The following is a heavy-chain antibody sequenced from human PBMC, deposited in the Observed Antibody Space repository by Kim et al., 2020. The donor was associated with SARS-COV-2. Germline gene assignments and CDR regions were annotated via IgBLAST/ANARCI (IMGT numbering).Heavy chain of an antibody. D-gene: IGHD6-13*01. CDR1: GGSFSGYD. CDR2: INFSGST. CDR3: ARSQQVTYYYGMDV. Sequence: SETLSLTCGVYGGSFSGYDWTWIRQPPGKGLEWIGEINFSGSTNYNPSLKSRVTISVDTSKNQFSLNLNSVTAADTAAYYCARSQQVTYYYGMDVWGQGTTVTVSS. V-gene: IGHV4-34*01. J-gene: IGHJ6*02.